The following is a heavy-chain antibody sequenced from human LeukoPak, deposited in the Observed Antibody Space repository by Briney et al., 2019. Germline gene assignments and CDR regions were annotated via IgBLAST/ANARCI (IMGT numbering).Heavy chain of an antibody. CDR3: ARVLSSGYYFDY. Sequence: GGSLRLSCAASGFTFSSYEMNWVRQAPGKGLEWVSYISSSGSTIYYADSVKGRFTISRDNAKNSLYLQMHSLRAEDTAVYYCARVLSSGYYFDYWGQGTLVTVSS. CDR1: GFTFSSYE. CDR2: ISSSGSTI. D-gene: IGHD3-22*01. J-gene: IGHJ4*02. V-gene: IGHV3-48*03.